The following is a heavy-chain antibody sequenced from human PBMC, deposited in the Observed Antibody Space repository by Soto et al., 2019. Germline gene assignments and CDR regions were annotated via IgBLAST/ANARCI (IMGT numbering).Heavy chain of an antibody. D-gene: IGHD3-22*01. CDR1: GFTFSSYG. Sequence: GGSLRLSCAASGFTFSSYGMHWVRQAPGKGLEWVAVIWYDGSNKYYADSVKGRFTISRDNSKNTLYLQMNSLRAEDTAVYYYAKSPGMYYYDSSGYYHYDDWGQGTLVTVSS. CDR3: AKSPGMYYYDSSGYYHYDD. J-gene: IGHJ4*02. CDR2: IWYDGSNK. V-gene: IGHV3-33*06.